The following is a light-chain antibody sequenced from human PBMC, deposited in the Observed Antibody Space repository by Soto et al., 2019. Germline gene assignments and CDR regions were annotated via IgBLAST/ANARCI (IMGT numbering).Light chain of an antibody. CDR3: QQYNSYSRR. CDR2: KAS. V-gene: IGKV1-5*03. CDR1: QSISSW. Sequence: DIQMTQSPSTLSASVGDRVTITCRASQSISSWLAWYQQKPGKAPKLLIYKASSLESGVPSRFSGSGSGTGFTLTMSSLQPDDFATDYCQQYNSYSRRFGQGTKVEIK. J-gene: IGKJ1*01.